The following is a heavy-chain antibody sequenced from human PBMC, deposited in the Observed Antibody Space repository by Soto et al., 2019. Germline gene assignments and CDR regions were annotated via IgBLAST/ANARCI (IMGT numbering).Heavy chain of an antibody. CDR3: ARDGLLRFLEWLPNWFDP. D-gene: IGHD3-3*01. CDR2: ISSSSSYI. J-gene: IGHJ5*02. V-gene: IGHV3-21*01. CDR1: GLPFSSYS. Sequence: GGSMRISCAASGLPFSSYSMNWVRQAPGKGLEWVSSISSSSSYIYYADSVKGRFTISRDNAKNSLYLQMNSLRAEDTAVYYCARDGLLRFLEWLPNWFDPWGQGTLVTVSS.